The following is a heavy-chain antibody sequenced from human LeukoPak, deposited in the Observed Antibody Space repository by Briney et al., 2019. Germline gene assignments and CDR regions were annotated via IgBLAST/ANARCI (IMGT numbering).Heavy chain of an antibody. D-gene: IGHD3-22*01. Sequence: GASVKVSCKASGYTFIDKYIHWVRQAPGRGLEWLGWLNPKSGDTNYAQKFQGRVTMTRDTSISTAYMELSRLRSDDTAVYYCARARVLVIPDYWGQGTLVTVSS. CDR2: LNPKSGDT. CDR3: ARARVLVIPDY. CDR1: GYTFIDKY. J-gene: IGHJ4*02. V-gene: IGHV1-2*02.